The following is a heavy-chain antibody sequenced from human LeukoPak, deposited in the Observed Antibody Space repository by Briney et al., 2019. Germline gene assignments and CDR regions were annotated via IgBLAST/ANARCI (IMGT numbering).Heavy chain of an antibody. D-gene: IGHD2-21*02. J-gene: IGHJ4*02. Sequence: SVKVSCKASGGTFSSYAISWVRQAPGQGLEWVGGINPIFGTANYAQKFQGRVTITADKSTSTAYMELSSLRSEDTAVYYCARGRGRGDWSIDYWGQGTLVTVSS. CDR2: INPIFGTA. CDR1: GGTFSSYA. CDR3: ARGRGRGDWSIDY. V-gene: IGHV1-69*06.